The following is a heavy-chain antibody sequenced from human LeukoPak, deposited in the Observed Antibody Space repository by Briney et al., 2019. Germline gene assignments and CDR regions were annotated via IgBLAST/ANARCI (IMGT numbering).Heavy chain of an antibody. D-gene: IGHD4-11*01. V-gene: IGHV3-21*01. J-gene: IGHJ3*02. Sequence: SGGSLRLSCAGSGFTFSSYSMNWVRQAPGKGLEWVSSISSSSSYIYYADSVKGRFTISRDNAKNSLYLPMNSLRVEDAAVYYCARGYSNYGYVFDIWGQGTMVSVSS. CDR3: ARGYSNYGYVFDI. CDR1: GFTFSSYS. CDR2: ISSSSSYI.